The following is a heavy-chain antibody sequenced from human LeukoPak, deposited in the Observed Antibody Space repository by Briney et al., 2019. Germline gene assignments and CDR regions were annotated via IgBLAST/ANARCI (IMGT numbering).Heavy chain of an antibody. CDR3: ARVVPGYSSGWYFDI. J-gene: IGHJ3*02. CDR2: IYYSGST. Sequence: SGTLSLTCTVSGDSINSLDLWSWIRQPPGKGLEWIGYIYYSGSTYYNPSLKSRVTISVDTSKNQFSLKLSSVTAADTAVYYCARVVPGYSSGWYFDIWGQGTMVTVSS. CDR1: GDSINSLDL. D-gene: IGHD6-19*01. V-gene: IGHV4-30-4*01.